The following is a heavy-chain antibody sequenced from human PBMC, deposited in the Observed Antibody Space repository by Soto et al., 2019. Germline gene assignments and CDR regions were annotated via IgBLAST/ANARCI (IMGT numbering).Heavy chain of an antibody. Sequence: GGSLRLSCAASGFTFSSYAMSWVRQAPGKGLEWVSAISGSGGSTYYADSVKGRFTISRDNSKNTLYLQMNSLRAEDTAVYYCAKAPLRYFDWFKGYYFDYWGQGPLFTVPS. CDR2: ISGSGGST. CDR3: AKAPLRYFDWFKGYYFDY. D-gene: IGHD3-9*01. J-gene: IGHJ4*02. V-gene: IGHV3-23*01. CDR1: GFTFSSYA.